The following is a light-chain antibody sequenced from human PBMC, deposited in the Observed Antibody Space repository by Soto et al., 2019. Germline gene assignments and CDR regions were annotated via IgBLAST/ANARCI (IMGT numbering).Light chain of an antibody. CDR1: SRDVGGYNF. Sequence: QSALTQPASVSGSPGQSITISCTGTSRDVGGYNFVSWYQQHPDKAPKLMIYEVTNRPSGVSNRSSGSKSGNTASLTISGLQAEDEADYYCSSFTSSHTYVFGTGTKVTVL. CDR3: SSFTSSHTYV. J-gene: IGLJ1*01. V-gene: IGLV2-14*01. CDR2: EVT.